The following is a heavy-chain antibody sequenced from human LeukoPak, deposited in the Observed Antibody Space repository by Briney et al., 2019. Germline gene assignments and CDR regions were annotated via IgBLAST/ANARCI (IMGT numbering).Heavy chain of an antibody. CDR3: AKEGLIVEAPRNYFDY. J-gene: IGHJ4*02. D-gene: IGHD1-26*01. Sequence: GASVKVSCKASGYTFTNYAIHWVRQAPGHRLEWMGWIAADDGDTKYSEDLQGRVTITSDTSASTAYMELSSLTSEDMAVYYCAKEGLIVEAPRNYFDYWGQGTLVTVSS. CDR1: GYTFTNYA. V-gene: IGHV1-3*03. CDR2: IAADDGDT.